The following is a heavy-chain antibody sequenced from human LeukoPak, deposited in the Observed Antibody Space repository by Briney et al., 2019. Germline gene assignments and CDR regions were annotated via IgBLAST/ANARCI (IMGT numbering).Heavy chain of an antibody. V-gene: IGHV4-59*01. Sequence: SETLSLTCTVSGGSISSYYWSWIRQPPGKGLEWIGFIYYTGFTIYNPSLKSRVTISVDTSKNQFSLKLSSVTAADTAVYYCGRTEESGYSYRYFGYYYYMDVWGKGTTVTVSS. CDR1: GGSISSYY. CDR2: IYYTGFT. D-gene: IGHD5-18*01. CDR3: GRTEESGYSYRYFGYYYYMDV. J-gene: IGHJ6*03.